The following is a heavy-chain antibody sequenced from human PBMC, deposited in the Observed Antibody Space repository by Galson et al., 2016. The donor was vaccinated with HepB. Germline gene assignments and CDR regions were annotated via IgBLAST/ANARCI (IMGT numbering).Heavy chain of an antibody. CDR2: IWHDGSNK. Sequence: SLRLSCAASEFTFSTYGMHWVRQAPGKGLEWVALIWHDGSNKYYADSVKGRFTISRDNPKNTLYLQMNSLKVEDTAVYYCAGEMHVAAAAALDFWGRGTLVTVSS. CDR3: AGEMHVAAAAALDF. V-gene: IGHV3-33*01. CDR1: EFTFSTYG. D-gene: IGHD6-13*01. J-gene: IGHJ4*02.